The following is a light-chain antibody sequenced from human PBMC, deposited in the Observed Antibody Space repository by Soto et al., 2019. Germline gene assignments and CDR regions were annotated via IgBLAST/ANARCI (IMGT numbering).Light chain of an antibody. CDR2: AAS. CDR1: QGISSW. CDR3: QQYNNWPPWT. J-gene: IGKJ1*01. Sequence: DIQMTQSPSSVPASVGDRFTITCRARQGISSWLAWYQQKPGKAPKLLIYAASSLQSGVPSRFSGSGSGTDFTLTISSLQSEDFAVYYCQQYNNWPPWTFGQGTKVDIK. V-gene: IGKV1-12*01.